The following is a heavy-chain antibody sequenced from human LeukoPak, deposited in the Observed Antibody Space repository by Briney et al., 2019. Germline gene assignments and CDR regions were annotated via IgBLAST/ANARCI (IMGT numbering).Heavy chain of an antibody. D-gene: IGHD3-22*01. Sequence: GGSLRLSCAASGFTFSSYWMSWVRQAPGKGLEWVANIKQDGSEKYYVDSVKGRFTISRDNAKNSLYLQMNSLRAEDTAVYYCARDYYDSSGYLDYWGQGTLVTVSS. CDR3: ARDYYDSSGYLDY. J-gene: IGHJ4*02. CDR1: GFTFSSYW. CDR2: IKQDGSEK. V-gene: IGHV3-7*03.